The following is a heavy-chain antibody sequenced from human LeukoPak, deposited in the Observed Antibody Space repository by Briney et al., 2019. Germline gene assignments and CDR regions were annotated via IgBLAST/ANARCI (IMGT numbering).Heavy chain of an antibody. Sequence: SVKVSCKASGGTFSSYAISWVRQAPGQGPEWMGGIIPIFGTANYAQKFQGRVTITADESTSTAYMELSSLRSEDTAVYYCARLKSGYPDSDYWGQGTLVTVSS. CDR2: IIPIFGTA. J-gene: IGHJ4*02. D-gene: IGHD3-22*01. V-gene: IGHV1-69*13. CDR1: GGTFSSYA. CDR3: ARLKSGYPDSDY.